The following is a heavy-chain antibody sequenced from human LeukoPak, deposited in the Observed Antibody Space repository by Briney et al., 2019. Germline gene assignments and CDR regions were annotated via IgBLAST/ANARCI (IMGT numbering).Heavy chain of an antibody. Sequence: SETLSLTCTVSGGSINSYYWSWIRQPPGKGLECIGYIYYTGSTNYNPSLKSRVTISADTSKNQFSLKLNSVTAADTAVYYCARDPPGSGSYYDHWGQGTLVTVSS. J-gene: IGHJ5*02. CDR3: ARDPPGSGSYYDH. D-gene: IGHD3-10*01. V-gene: IGHV4-59*01. CDR2: IYYTGST. CDR1: GGSINSYY.